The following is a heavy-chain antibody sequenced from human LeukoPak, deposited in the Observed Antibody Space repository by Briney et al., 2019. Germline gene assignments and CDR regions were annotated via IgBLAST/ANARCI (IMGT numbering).Heavy chain of an antibody. J-gene: IGHJ4*02. CDR2: ISSSSSYI. CDR3: ARDMRGSFYD. Sequence: GGSLRLSCAASGFTFSSYSMNWVRQAPGKGLEWVSSISSSSSYIYYADSVKGRFTISRDNAKNSLYLQMNSLRAEDTAIYYCARDMRGSFYDWGQGTLVTVSS. CDR1: GFTFSSYS. D-gene: IGHD1-26*01. V-gene: IGHV3-21*01.